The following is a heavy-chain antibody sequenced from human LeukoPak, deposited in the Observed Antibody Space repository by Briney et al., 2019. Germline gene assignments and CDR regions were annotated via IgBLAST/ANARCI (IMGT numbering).Heavy chain of an antibody. CDR1: GYTLTDFG. D-gene: IGHD3-3*01. Sequence: ASVKVSCKASGYTLTDFGLSWVRQAPGQGLEWMGWITPNSGGTNYAQKFQGRVTMTRDTSISTAYMELSRLRSDDTAVYYCARTAQFGVVEDAFDIWGQGTMVTVSS. CDR3: ARTAQFGVVEDAFDI. CDR2: ITPNSGGT. J-gene: IGHJ3*02. V-gene: IGHV1-2*02.